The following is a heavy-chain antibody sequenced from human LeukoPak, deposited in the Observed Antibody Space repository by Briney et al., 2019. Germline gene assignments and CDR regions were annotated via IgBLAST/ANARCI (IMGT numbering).Heavy chain of an antibody. D-gene: IGHD2-15*01. J-gene: IGHJ3*02. CDR3: GRQEGICSGGGCYHYLAT. V-gene: IGHV4-39*01. CDR1: GGSISSGSYY. CDR2: VSYTRST. Sequence: SETLSLTRTVSGGSISSGSYYWGWIRQPPGKGLEWIGSVSYTRSTYYNPSLKSEVTISVDTSKNQFSLKVRSVTAADAAVYYCGRQEGICSGGGCYHYLATWGQGTMVTVSS.